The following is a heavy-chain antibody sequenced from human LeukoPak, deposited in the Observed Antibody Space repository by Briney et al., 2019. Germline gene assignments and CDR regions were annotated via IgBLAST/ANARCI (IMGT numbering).Heavy chain of an antibody. Sequence: SETLSLTCTVSGASVSSFFWSWIRQPPGKGLESIGFISYSGGATCNPSLQSRVTISLDTSKNRFFLNLTSVTAADTALYFCARGGASSNWFDPWGQGTLVTVSS. J-gene: IGHJ5*02. CDR2: ISYSGGA. CDR3: ARGGASSNWFDP. CDR1: GASVSSFF. V-gene: IGHV4-59*02. D-gene: IGHD4/OR15-4a*01.